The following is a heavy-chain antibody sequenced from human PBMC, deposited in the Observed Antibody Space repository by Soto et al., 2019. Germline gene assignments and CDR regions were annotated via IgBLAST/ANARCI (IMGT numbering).Heavy chain of an antibody. J-gene: IGHJ6*02. CDR2: IYSSGST. Sequence: PGESLKISCAASGFTVSSSYMNWVRQAPGKGLEWVSVIYSSGSTYYADSVRGRFTISRDHSKNTLYLQMNSLRAEDTAVFYCARTPYYDSSGYYYQYGMDVWGQGTTVTVSS. V-gene: IGHV3-53*01. CDR1: GFTVSSSY. D-gene: IGHD3-22*01. CDR3: ARTPYYDSSGYYYQYGMDV.